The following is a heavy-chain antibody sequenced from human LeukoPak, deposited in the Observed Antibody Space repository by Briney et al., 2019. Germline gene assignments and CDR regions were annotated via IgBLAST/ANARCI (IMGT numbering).Heavy chain of an antibody. V-gene: IGHV1-46*01. CDR2: INPSGGST. J-gene: IGHJ4*02. Sequence: GASVKVSCKASGYTFTTYYVHWVRQAPGQGLEWMGIINPSGGSTTYAQKFRGRLTMTRDMSTSTVYMELSSLRSEDTAVYYCARVRGLRRDGYNGAGYFDYWGQGTLVTVSS. CDR3: ARVRGLRRDGYNGAGYFDY. CDR1: GYTFTTYY. D-gene: IGHD5-24*01.